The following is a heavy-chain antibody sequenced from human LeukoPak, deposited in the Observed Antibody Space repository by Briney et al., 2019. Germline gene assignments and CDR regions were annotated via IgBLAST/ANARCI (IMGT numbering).Heavy chain of an antibody. Sequence: GGSLRLSCAASGFTVSSNYMSWVRQAPGKGLEWVSVIYSGASTYYADSVKGRFTISRDNSKNTLYLQMNSLRAEDTAVYYCARDGRDGYNWKSFDYWGQGTLVTVSS. D-gene: IGHD5-24*01. CDR1: GFTVSSNY. CDR2: IYSGAST. J-gene: IGHJ4*02. CDR3: ARDGRDGYNWKSFDY. V-gene: IGHV3-53*01.